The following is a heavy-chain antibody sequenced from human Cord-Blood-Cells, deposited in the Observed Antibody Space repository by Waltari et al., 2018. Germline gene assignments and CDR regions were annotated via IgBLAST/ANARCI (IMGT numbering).Heavy chain of an antibody. V-gene: IGHV3-30-3*01. J-gene: IGHJ4*02. CDR3: ARVPEGLQLDY. D-gene: IGHD4-4*01. CDR1: GFTFSSYA. Sequence: QVQLVESGGGVVQPGRSLRLSCAASGFTFSSYAMHWVRQAPGKGLEWVAVISYDGSNKYYADAVKGRFTISRDNSKNTLYLQMNSLRAEDTAVYYCARVPEGLQLDYWGQGTLVTVSS. CDR2: ISYDGSNK.